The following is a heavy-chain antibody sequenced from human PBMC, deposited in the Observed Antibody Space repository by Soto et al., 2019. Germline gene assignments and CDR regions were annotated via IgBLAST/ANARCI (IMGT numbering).Heavy chain of an antibody. CDR3: ARDGVVAGIGEIDY. CDR1: GFPFSNSA. J-gene: IGHJ4*02. D-gene: IGHD6-19*01. Sequence: QVHLVESGGGVVQPGRSLRLSCAASGFPFSNSAMHWARQAPGKGLEWVAVISYDGNNKYYADSVKGRFTISRDNSMTRVYLQMDSLRPEDTGVYYCARDGVVAGIGEIDYWGQGTLVTVSS. CDR2: ISYDGNNK. V-gene: IGHV3-30-3*01.